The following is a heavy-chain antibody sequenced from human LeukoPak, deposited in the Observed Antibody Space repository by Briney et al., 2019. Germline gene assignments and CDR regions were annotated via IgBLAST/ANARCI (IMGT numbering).Heavy chain of an antibody. Sequence: PGRSLRLSCAASGFTFSSYGMHWVRQAPGKGLEWVAVIWYDGSNKYHADSVKGRFTISRDNSKNTLYLQMNSLRAEDTAVYYCARTVVGSNDRDYMGYFDYWGQGTLVTVSS. D-gene: IGHD2-15*01. V-gene: IGHV3-33*01. CDR3: ARTVVGSNDRDYMGYFDY. CDR2: IWYDGSNK. J-gene: IGHJ4*02. CDR1: GFTFSSYG.